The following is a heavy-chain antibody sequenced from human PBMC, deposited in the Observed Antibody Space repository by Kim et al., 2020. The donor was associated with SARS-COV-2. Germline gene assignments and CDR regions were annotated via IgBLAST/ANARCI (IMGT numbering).Heavy chain of an antibody. V-gene: IGHV1-69*01. CDR3: ARARWEPRGYFDY. J-gene: IGHJ4*02. D-gene: IGHD1-26*01. Sequence: YAQKFQGRVTITADESTSTAYMELSSLRSEDTAVYYCARARWEPRGYFDYWGQGTLVTVSS.